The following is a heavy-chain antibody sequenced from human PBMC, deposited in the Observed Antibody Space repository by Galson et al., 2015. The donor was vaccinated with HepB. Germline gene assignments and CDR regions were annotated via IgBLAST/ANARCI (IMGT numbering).Heavy chain of an antibody. Sequence: SLRLSCAASGFTFSSYGMHWVRQAPGKGLEWVAVISYDGSNKYYADSVKGRFTISRDNSKNTLYLQMNSLRAEDTAVYYCAKDNYGSGSYSVAGVDYWGPGTLVTVSS. D-gene: IGHD3-10*01. CDR3: AKDNYGSGSYSVAGVDY. V-gene: IGHV3-30*18. J-gene: IGHJ4*02. CDR1: GFTFSSYG. CDR2: ISYDGSNK.